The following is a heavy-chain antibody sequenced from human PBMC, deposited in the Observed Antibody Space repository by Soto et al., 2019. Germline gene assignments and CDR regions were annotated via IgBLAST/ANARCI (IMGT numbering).Heavy chain of an antibody. CDR2: IHPGDSET. V-gene: IGHV5-51*01. Sequence: GESLKISWKGSGDNFTTYWSGWVRQMPGKGLEWMGIIHPGDSETRYSPSFQGQVTISADKSITTAYLQWSSLKASDTAMYYCARHGSSGPEDTMDVWGQGTTVTVSS. D-gene: IGHD6-19*01. CDR3: ARHGSSGPEDTMDV. J-gene: IGHJ6*02. CDR1: GDNFTTYW.